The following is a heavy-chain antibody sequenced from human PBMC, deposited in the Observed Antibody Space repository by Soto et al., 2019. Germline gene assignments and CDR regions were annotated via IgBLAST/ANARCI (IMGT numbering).Heavy chain of an antibody. CDR3: ARNAHGSGNQAYYYYGMDV. J-gene: IGHJ6*02. D-gene: IGHD3-10*01. CDR1: GGSISSGGYY. Sequence: QVQLQESGPGLVKPSQTLSLTCTVSGGSISSGGYYWSWIRQAPGKGLEWVSYISGSSSYTNYADSVKGRFTISRDNAKNSVYLQLNSLRAEDTAVYYCARNAHGSGNQAYYYYGMDVWGQGTTVTVSS. CDR2: ISGSSSYT. V-gene: IGHV3-11*06.